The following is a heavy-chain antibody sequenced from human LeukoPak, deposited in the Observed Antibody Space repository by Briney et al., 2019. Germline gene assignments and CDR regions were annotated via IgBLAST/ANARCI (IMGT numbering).Heavy chain of an antibody. CDR3: ARLGYCSSTSCPYYYYYMDV. Sequence: GGSLRLSCAASGFTFDDYGMSWVRQAPGKGLEWVSGTNWNGGSTGYADSVKGRFTISRDNAKNSLYLQMNSLRAEDTALYYCARLGYCSSTSCPYYYYYMDVWGKGTTVTVSS. CDR1: GFTFDDYG. J-gene: IGHJ6*03. CDR2: TNWNGGST. V-gene: IGHV3-20*04. D-gene: IGHD2-2*01.